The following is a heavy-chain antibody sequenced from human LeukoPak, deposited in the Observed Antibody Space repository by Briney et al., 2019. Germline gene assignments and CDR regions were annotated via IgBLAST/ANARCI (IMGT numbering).Heavy chain of an antibody. V-gene: IGHV4-34*01. CDR1: GGSFSGYY. CDR3: ARGNRRLAYYGSGSRLPFDS. J-gene: IGHJ4*02. CDR2: INHVGDS. Sequence: PSETLSLTCVVHGGSFSGYYWIWIRQPPGKGLEWIGEINHVGDSNYNPSLKSRVAISADTSKNQFSLRLSSVTAADTAIYYCARGNRRLAYYGSGSRLPFDSWGQGSLVTVSS. D-gene: IGHD3-10*01.